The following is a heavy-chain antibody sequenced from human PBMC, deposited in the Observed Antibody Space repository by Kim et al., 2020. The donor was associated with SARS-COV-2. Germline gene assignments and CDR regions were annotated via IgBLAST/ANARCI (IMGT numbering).Heavy chain of an antibody. CDR1: GGSISSYY. J-gene: IGHJ3*02. D-gene: IGHD3-22*01. CDR2: IYYSGST. Sequence: SETLSLTCTVSGGSISSYYWSWIRQPPGKGLEWIGYIYYSGSTNYNPSLKSRVTISVDTSKNQFSLKLSSVTAADTAVYYCASDSYNDSSGYYYEPAFDIWGQGTMVTVSS. V-gene: IGHV4-59*08. CDR3: ASDSYNDSSGYYYEPAFDI.